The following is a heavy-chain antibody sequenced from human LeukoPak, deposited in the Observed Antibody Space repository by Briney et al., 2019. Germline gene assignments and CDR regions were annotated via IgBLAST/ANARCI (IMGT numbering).Heavy chain of an antibody. D-gene: IGHD6-13*01. CDR1: GFTFGNYA. V-gene: IGHV3-23*01. CDR2: ISGSGGST. Sequence: GGPLRLSCAASGFTFGNYAMSWVRQGPGKGLEWVSTISGSGGSTYYADSVKGRFPISRDNSKNTLFLQMNSLRADDTAVYFCAKDQKSIAATGYDYWGQGTLDTVSS. J-gene: IGHJ4*02. CDR3: AKDQKSIAATGYDY.